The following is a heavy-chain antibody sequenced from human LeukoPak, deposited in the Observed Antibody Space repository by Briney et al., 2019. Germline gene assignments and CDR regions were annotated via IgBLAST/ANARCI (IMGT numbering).Heavy chain of an antibody. CDR3: ARVGYRFGYGVADY. Sequence: PGGSLRLSCAASGFTFSSYEMNWVRQAPGKGLEWILYISSSGSTIYYADSVKGRFTISRDNAKNSLYLQMNSLRAEDTAVYYCARVGYRFGYGVADYWGQGTLVTVSS. J-gene: IGHJ4*02. CDR1: GFTFSSYE. CDR2: ISSSGSTI. D-gene: IGHD5-18*01. V-gene: IGHV3-48*03.